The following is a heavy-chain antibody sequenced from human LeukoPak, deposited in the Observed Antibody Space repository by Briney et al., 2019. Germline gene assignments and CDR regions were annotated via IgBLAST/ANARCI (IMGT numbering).Heavy chain of an antibody. CDR1: GFTFSRYW. Sequence: GGSLRLSCAASGFTFSRYWMHWVRQAPGKGLVWVSLIKSDGSSTTYADSVKGRFTISRDNAKNTLFLQMNSLRADDTAIYYCASALGGQGGHWGQGTLVTVSS. CDR3: ASALGGQGGH. D-gene: IGHD1-26*01. V-gene: IGHV3-74*03. CDR2: IKSDGSST. J-gene: IGHJ4*02.